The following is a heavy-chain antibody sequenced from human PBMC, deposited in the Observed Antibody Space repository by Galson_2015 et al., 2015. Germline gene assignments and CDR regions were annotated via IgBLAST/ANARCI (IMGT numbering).Heavy chain of an antibody. J-gene: IGHJ5*02. D-gene: IGHD4-11*01. CDR2: IWYDGSNK. V-gene: IGHV3-33*01. Sequence: SLRLSCAASGLTFSSYGMHWVRQAPGKGLEWVALIWYDGSNKYYGDSVKGRFTISRDNSKNTLYLQMHSLRVDDTAVYYCARDLGSSTITPGGGWFDPWGQGTLVTVSS. CDR1: GLTFSSYG. CDR3: ARDLGSSTITPGGGWFDP.